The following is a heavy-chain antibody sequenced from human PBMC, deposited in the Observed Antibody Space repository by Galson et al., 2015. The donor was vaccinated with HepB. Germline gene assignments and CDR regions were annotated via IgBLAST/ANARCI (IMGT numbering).Heavy chain of an antibody. V-gene: IGHV3-48*04. CDR1: GFTFSSYS. D-gene: IGHD3-22*01. J-gene: IGHJ4*02. CDR3: ARDRKGSLYDSSGYYSGLGY. CDR2: ISSSSSTI. Sequence: SLRLSCAASGFTFSSYSMNWVRQAPGKGLEWVSYISSSSSTIYYADSVKGRFTISRDNAKNSLYLQMNSLRAEDTAVYYCARDRKGSLYDSSGYYSGLGYWGQGTLVTVSS.